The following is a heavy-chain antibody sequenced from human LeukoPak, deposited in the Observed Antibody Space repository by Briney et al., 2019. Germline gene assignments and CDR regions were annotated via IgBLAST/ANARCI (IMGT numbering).Heavy chain of an antibody. Sequence: SVKVSCKASGGTFSIYAIGWVRQAPGQGLEWMGRIIPILGIANYTQKFQGRVTITADKSTSTAYMELSSLRSEDTAVYYCARAPKTTVTGDWFDPWGQGTLVTVSS. CDR1: GGTFSIYA. CDR3: ARAPKTTVTGDWFDP. CDR2: IIPILGIA. V-gene: IGHV1-69*04. D-gene: IGHD4-17*01. J-gene: IGHJ5*02.